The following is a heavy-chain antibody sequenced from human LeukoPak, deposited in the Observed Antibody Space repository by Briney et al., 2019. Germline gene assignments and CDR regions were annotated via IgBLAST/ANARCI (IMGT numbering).Heavy chain of an antibody. V-gene: IGHV3-53*01. Sequence: GGSLRLSCAASGFTVSSNYMSWVRQAPGKGLEWVSVITDSGDSTYYVDSVKGRFTISRDNSKNTLYLQMNSLRVEDTAVYYCARDCTHTSCLEYWGQGTLVTVSS. J-gene: IGHJ4*02. D-gene: IGHD2-2*01. CDR1: GFTVSSNY. CDR2: ITDSGDST. CDR3: ARDCTHTSCLEY.